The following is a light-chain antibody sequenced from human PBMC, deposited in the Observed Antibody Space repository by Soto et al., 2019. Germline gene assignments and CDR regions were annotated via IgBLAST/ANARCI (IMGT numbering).Light chain of an antibody. CDR1: QSVSSN. CDR2: GAS. V-gene: IGKV3-15*01. Sequence: EIVMTQSPATLSVSPGERATLSCRASQSVSSNLAWYQQKPGQAPRLLIYGASTRATGIPARFSGSGSGTEFPLTISSPQSEDFAVYYCQQYNNWPPPLTFGGGTKVESK. J-gene: IGKJ4*01. CDR3: QQYNNWPPPLT.